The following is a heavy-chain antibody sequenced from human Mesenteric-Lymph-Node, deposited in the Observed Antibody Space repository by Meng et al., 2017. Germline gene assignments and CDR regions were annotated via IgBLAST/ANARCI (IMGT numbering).Heavy chain of an antibody. CDR1: GGSFSGYY. Sequence: QVQLQQWGAGLLKPSETLSRTCAVYGGSFSGYYWSWIRQPPGKGLEWIGEINHSGSTNYNPSLKSRVTISVDTSKNQFSLKLSSVTAADTAVYYCARGIAVAGYPFWGQGTLVTVSS. D-gene: IGHD6-19*01. CDR2: INHSGST. CDR3: ARGIAVAGYPF. J-gene: IGHJ4*02. V-gene: IGHV4-34*01.